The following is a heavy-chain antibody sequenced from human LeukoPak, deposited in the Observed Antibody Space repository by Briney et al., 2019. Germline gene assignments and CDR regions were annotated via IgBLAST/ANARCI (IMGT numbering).Heavy chain of an antibody. CDR3: ARDPYSGSYGPYYYYYMDV. CDR2: ITSSSSYI. Sequence: GGSLRLSCAASGFTFSSYNMDWVRQAPGKGPEWVSSITSSSSYIYYADSVKGRFTISRDNAKNSLYLQMDSLRVEDTAVYYCARDPYSGSYGPYYYYYMDVWGEGTTVTISS. D-gene: IGHD1-26*01. J-gene: IGHJ6*03. CDR1: GFTFSSYN. V-gene: IGHV3-21*06.